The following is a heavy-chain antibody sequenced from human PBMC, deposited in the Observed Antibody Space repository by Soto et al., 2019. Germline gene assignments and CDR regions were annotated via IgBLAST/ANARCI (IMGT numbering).Heavy chain of an antibody. Sequence: SETLSLTCTVSGGSISSGDYYWSWIRQPPGKGLEWIGYIYYSGSTYYNPSLKSRVTISVDTSKNQFSLKLSSVTAADTAVYYCARVSDYTFGPWGQGTLVTVFS. J-gene: IGHJ5*02. V-gene: IGHV4-30-4*02. CDR1: GGSISSGDYY. CDR2: IYYSGST. D-gene: IGHD4-4*01. CDR3: ARVSDYTFGP.